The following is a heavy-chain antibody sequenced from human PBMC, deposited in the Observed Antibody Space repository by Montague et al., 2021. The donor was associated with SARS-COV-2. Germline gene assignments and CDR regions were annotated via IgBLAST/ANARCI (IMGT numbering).Heavy chain of an antibody. J-gene: IGHJ4*02. Sequence: LALVTPTQTLTLTCTFSGFSLSTSGMRASWIRQPPGKALEWLARIDWDDDKFYSTSLKTRLTISKDTSKNQVVLTMTNMDPVDTATYYCARSYYDILTAYYTPFDYWGQGTLVTVSS. D-gene: IGHD3-9*01. CDR1: GFSLSTSGMR. CDR3: ARSYYDILTAYYTPFDY. CDR2: IDWDDDK. V-gene: IGHV2-70*04.